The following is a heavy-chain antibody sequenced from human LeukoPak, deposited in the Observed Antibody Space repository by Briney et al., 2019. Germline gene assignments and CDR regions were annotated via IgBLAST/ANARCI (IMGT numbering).Heavy chain of an antibody. Sequence: GGSLRLSCAASGFTFSSYAMSWVRQAPGKGLEWVSAISGSGGSTYYADSVKGRFTISRDNAKNSPYLQMNSLRAEDTAVYYCARPDSSVLLGYYFDYWGQGTLVTVSS. J-gene: IGHJ4*02. D-gene: IGHD3-22*01. CDR3: ARPDSSVLLGYYFDY. CDR2: ISGSGGST. CDR1: GFTFSSYA. V-gene: IGHV3-23*01.